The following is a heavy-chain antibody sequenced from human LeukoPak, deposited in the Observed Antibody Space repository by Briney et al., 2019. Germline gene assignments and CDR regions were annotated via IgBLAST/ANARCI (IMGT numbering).Heavy chain of an antibody. CDR3: ARSEWELLYYFDY. Sequence: GGPLRLSCAASGFTFTSYWMHWVRQAPGKGLVWVSRINGDGSITSYADSVKGRFTISRDNAKNSLYLQMNSLRAEDTAVYYCARSEWELLYYFDYWGQGTLVTVSS. CDR1: GFTFTSYW. V-gene: IGHV3-74*01. J-gene: IGHJ4*02. CDR2: INGDGSIT. D-gene: IGHD3-10*01.